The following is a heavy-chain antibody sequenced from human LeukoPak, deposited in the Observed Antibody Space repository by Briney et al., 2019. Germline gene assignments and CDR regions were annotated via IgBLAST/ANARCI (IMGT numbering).Heavy chain of an antibody. D-gene: IGHD3-10*01. V-gene: IGHV6-1*01. CDR1: GDSVSSANTA. J-gene: IGHJ4*02. Sequence: SQTLSLTCAISGDSVSSANTAWNWIRQSPSSGLEWLGRTYYRSKWYTDYAVSVKSRIIINPDTSKNQFPLQLNSLTPEDTAVYYSARGSGFDFWGQGTLVTVSS. CDR2: TYYRSKWYT. CDR3: ARGSGFDF.